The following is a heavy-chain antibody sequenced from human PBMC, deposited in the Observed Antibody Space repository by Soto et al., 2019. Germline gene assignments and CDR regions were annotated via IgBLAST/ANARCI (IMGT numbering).Heavy chain of an antibody. CDR3: ARFRLNTIFGVVIRGNFDY. CDR1: GGSISSYY. V-gene: IGHV4-59*01. Sequence: SETLSLTCTVSGGSISSYYWSWIRQPPGKGLEWIGYIYYSGSTNYNPSLKSRVTISVDTSKNQFSLKLSSVTAADTAVYYCARFRLNTIFGVVIRGNFDYWGQGTLVTVSS. D-gene: IGHD3-3*01. CDR2: IYYSGST. J-gene: IGHJ4*02.